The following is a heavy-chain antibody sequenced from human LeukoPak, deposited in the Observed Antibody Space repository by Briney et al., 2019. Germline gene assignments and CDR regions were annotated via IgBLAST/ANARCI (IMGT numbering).Heavy chain of an antibody. D-gene: IGHD6-13*01. CDR1: GFTFSSYG. CDR3: ARSFEAAAAKGYYYYYGMDV. CDR2: ISYDGSNK. J-gene: IGHJ6*02. V-gene: IGHV3-30*03. Sequence: GGSLRLSCAASGFTFSSYGMHWVRQAPGKGLEWVAVISYDGSNKYYADSVKGRFTISRDNSKNTLYLQMNSLRSEDTAVYYCARSFEAAAAKGYYYYYGMDVWGQGTTVTVSS.